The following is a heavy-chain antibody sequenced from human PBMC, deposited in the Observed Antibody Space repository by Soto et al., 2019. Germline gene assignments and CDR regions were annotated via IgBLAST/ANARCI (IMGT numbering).Heavy chain of an antibody. CDR1: GFTLSSYW. D-gene: IGHD1-1*01. V-gene: IGHV3-7*01. CDR2: IKQDGSEK. J-gene: IGHJ6*03. Sequence: AGGALRLSCAASGFTLSSYWMSLGRQAPGKGLEWVANIKQDGSEKYYVDSVKGRFTISRDNAKNSLYLQMNSLRAEDTAVYYCARRGRWNPGYYYYYMDVWGKGTTVTVSS. CDR3: ARRGRWNPGYYYYYMDV.